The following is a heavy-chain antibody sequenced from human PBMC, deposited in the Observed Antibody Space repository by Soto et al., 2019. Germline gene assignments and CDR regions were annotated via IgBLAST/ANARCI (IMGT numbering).Heavy chain of an antibody. D-gene: IGHD6-19*01. CDR2: ISAYTGDT. CDR3: ARTYSSGWSLSPSDY. CDR1: GYSFTSYG. Sequence: GASVKVSCKASGYSFTSYGISWVRQAPGRGLEWMGWISAYTGDTKYTQNFQGRVTLTTDTSASTVYMDLGSLRSDDTAVYYCARTYSSGWSLSPSDYWGQGTLVTV. V-gene: IGHV1-18*04. J-gene: IGHJ4*02.